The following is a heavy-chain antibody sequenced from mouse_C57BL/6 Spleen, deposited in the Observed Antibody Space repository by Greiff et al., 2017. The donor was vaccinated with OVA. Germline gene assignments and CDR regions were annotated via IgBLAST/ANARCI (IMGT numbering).Heavy chain of an antibody. J-gene: IGHJ2*01. CDR1: GYTFTSYW. CDR2: IDPSDSYT. CDR3: ARYGSSYYYFDY. D-gene: IGHD1-1*01. V-gene: IGHV1-69*01. Sequence: QVQLQQPGAELVMPGASVKLSCKASGYTFTSYWMHWVKQRPGQGLEWIGEIDPSDSYTNYNQKFKGKSTLTVDKSSSTAYMQLSSLTSEDSAVDYCARYGSSYYYFDYWGQGTTLTVSS.